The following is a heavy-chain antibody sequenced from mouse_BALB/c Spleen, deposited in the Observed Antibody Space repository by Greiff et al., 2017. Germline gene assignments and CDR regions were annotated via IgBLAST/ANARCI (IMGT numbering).Heavy chain of an antibody. V-gene: IGHV5-4*02. J-gene: IGHJ4*01. CDR3: ARQDYGKVYAMDY. CDR2: ISDGGSYT. D-gene: IGHD2-1*01. CDR1: GFTFSDYY. Sequence: EVMLVESGGGLVKPGGSLKLSCAASGFTFSDYYMYWVRQTPEKRLEWVATISDGGSYTYYPDTVKGRFTISRDNAKNTLYLQMSSLKSEDTAMYYCARQDYGKVYAMDYWGQGTSVTVSS.